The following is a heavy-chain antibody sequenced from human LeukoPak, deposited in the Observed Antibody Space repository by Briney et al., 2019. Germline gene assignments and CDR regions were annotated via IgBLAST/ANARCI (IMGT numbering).Heavy chain of an antibody. D-gene: IGHD2-2*01. V-gene: IGHV2-5*01. CDR1: GFSLSTSGVG. CDR3: AHMGTIPAATSSFDY. J-gene: IGHJ4*02. Sequence: SGPTLVNPTQTLTLTCTFSGFSLSTSGVGVGWIRQPPGKALEWLALIYWNDDKRYSPSLKSRLTITKDTSKNQVVLTMTNRDPLDTATFFCAHMGTIPAATSSFDYWGQGTLVTVSS. CDR2: IYWNDDK.